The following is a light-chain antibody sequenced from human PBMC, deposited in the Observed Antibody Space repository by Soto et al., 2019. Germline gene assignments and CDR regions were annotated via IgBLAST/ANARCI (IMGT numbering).Light chain of an antibody. CDR3: QQYNSYSET. Sequence: DIQMTQSPSTLSASVGDRVTITCRASQSISSWLAWYQQKPGKAPKLLIHDASSLESGVPSRFSGSGSGTEFTLTISSLQPDDFATCYCQQYNSYSETFGGGTKVDIK. V-gene: IGKV1-5*01. J-gene: IGKJ4*01. CDR1: QSISSW. CDR2: DAS.